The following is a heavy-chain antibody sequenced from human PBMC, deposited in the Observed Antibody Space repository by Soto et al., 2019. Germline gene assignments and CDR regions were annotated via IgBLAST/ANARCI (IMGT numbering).Heavy chain of an antibody. CDR2: ISNSGTNT. Sequence: PGGSLRLSCAASGFTFSTYAMNWVRQAPGRGLEWVSGISNSGTNTYYADSVKGRFTISRDTSKNTLYLQMSGLRAEDTAVYYCAKPVGPTKGYFDYWGQGTLVTVSS. J-gene: IGHJ4*02. CDR1: GFTFSTYA. CDR3: AKPVGPTKGYFDY. V-gene: IGHV3-23*01. D-gene: IGHD1-26*01.